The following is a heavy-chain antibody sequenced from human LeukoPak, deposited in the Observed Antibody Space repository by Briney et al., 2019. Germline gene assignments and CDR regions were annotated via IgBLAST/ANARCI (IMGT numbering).Heavy chain of an antibody. CDR1: GFTFSSNG. CDR2: IWYDGSKK. D-gene: IGHD1-26*01. CDR3: ARMSGSHIDY. V-gene: IGHV3-33*01. Sequence: GSLRLSCAASGFTFSSNGMHWVRQAPGKGLEWVAVIWYDGSKKYYADSVKGRWTISRDNSKNTLDLQMDSLRAEDTAVYYCARMSGSHIDYWGQGTLVTVSS. J-gene: IGHJ4*02.